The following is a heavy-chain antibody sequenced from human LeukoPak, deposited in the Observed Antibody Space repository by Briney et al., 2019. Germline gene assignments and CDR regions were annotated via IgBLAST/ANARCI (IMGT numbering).Heavy chain of an antibody. CDR3: ATYYCFWSGYCYDAFDI. Sequence: GGSLRLSCAASGFTFSSYAMSWVRQAPGKWLDWVSAISGSGGSTYYADSVKGRFTISRDNSNNTLYLQMNSLRAEDTAVYYGATYYCFWSGYCYDAFDIWGQGTMVTVSS. J-gene: IGHJ3*02. V-gene: IGHV3-23*01. CDR2: ISGSGGST. CDR1: GFTFSSYA. D-gene: IGHD3-3*01.